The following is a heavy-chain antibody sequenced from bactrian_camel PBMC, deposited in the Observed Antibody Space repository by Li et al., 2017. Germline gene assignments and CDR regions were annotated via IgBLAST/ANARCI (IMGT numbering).Heavy chain of an antibody. V-gene: IGHV3S44*01. CDR1: GFRFRSFD. J-gene: IGHJ4*01. D-gene: IGHD3*01. Sequence: VQLVESGGGSVQAGGSLNLSCVISGFRFRSFDWSWVRQAPGKGLEGVAAHGTDGSTMYDDSVKGRFTISSNYAKNMLYLEMTNLKSEDSDVYYCGTGRGCMGATAGFPYWGQGTQVTVS. CDR3: GTGRGCMGATAGFPY. CDR2: HGTDGST.